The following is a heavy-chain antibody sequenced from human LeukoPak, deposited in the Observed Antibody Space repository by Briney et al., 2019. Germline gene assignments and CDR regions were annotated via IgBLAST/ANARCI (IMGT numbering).Heavy chain of an antibody. Sequence: PGGSLRLSCAASGFTFSSYSMNWVRQAPGKGLEWVSSISSSSSYIYYADSVKGRFTISRDNAKNSLYLQMNSLRAEDTAVYYCARGRDCGGDCYSSYQLTANDYWGQGTLVTVSS. J-gene: IGHJ4*02. CDR3: ARGRDCGGDCYSSYQLTANDY. D-gene: IGHD2-21*01. V-gene: IGHV3-21*01. CDR1: GFTFSSYS. CDR2: ISSSSSYI.